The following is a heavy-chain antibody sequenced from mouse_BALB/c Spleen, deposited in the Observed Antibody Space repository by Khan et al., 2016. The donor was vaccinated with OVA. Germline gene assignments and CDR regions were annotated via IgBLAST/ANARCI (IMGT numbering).Heavy chain of an antibody. CDR3: AMDQYYGSSPDWIAY. J-gene: IGHJ3*01. Sequence: EVELVESGGGLVKPGGSLKLSCAAAGFTFSGYAMSWVRQTPEKRLEWVAEISRSGSKTYYPDTVTGRVTISRDNAKNTLYLEMSSLRSEDTAMYYCAMDQYYGSSPDWIAYWGQGTLVTVSA. D-gene: IGHD1-1*01. CDR2: ISRSGSKT. V-gene: IGHV5-9-4*01. CDR1: GFTFSGYA.